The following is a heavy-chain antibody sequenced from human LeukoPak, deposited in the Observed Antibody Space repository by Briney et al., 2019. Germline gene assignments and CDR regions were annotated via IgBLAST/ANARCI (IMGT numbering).Heavy chain of an antibody. CDR3: AGTPQGYCSGGSCNWFDP. J-gene: IGHJ5*02. CDR2: IYYSGST. D-gene: IGHD2-15*01. Sequence: PSETLSLTCTVSGGSISSGGYYWSWIRQLPGKGLEWIGYIYYSGSTYYNPSLKSRVTISVDTSKNQFSLKLSSVTAADTAVYYCAGTPQGYCSGGSCNWFDPWGQGTLVTVSS. V-gene: IGHV4-31*03. CDR1: GGSISSGGYY.